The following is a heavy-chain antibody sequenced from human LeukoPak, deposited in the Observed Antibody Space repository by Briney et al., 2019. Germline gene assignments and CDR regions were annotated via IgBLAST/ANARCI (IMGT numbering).Heavy chain of an antibody. CDR3: ARDLDAYVVVIAYDAFDI. CDR1: GFTFSNYW. CDR2: IKQDGSEK. D-gene: IGHD2-21*01. Sequence: GGSLRLSCVASGFTFSNYWMTWVRQAPGKGLEWVANIKQDGSEKHYVDSVKGRFTISRDNAENSLYLQMNSLRAEDTAVYYCARDLDAYVVVIAYDAFDIWGQGTMVTVSS. V-gene: IGHV3-7*01. J-gene: IGHJ3*02.